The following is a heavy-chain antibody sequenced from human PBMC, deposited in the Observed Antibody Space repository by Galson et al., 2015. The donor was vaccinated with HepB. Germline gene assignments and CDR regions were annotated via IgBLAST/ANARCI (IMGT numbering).Heavy chain of an antibody. J-gene: IGHJ3*02. V-gene: IGHV3-15*01. Sequence: SLRLSCAASGFTFSNAWMSWVRQAPGKGLEWVGRIKSKTDGGTTDYAAPVKGRFTISRDDSKNTLYLQMNSLKTEDTAVYYCTGSKKYSDAFDIWGQGTMVTVSS. D-gene: IGHD2/OR15-2a*01. CDR3: TGSKKYSDAFDI. CDR2: IKSKTDGGTT. CDR1: GFTFSNAW.